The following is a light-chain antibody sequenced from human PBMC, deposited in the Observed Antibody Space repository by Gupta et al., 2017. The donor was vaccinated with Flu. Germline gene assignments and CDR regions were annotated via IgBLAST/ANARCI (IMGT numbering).Light chain of an antibody. J-gene: IGKJ4*01. CDR2: GAS. V-gene: IGKV4-1*01. CDR1: LSGWASTSISND. Sequence: LGVWATIGDKANLSGWASTSISNDLAWYQQKPGHAPKLLMYGASTRETGVPARFSGSGSGTXFTLTIXSLQPEDLAVYNCHQDDNPPLTFGXGTKVEIK. CDR3: HQDDNPPLT.